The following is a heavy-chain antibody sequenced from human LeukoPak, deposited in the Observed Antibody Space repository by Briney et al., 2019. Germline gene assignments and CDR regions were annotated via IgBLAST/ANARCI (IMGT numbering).Heavy chain of an antibody. Sequence: GGSLRLSCAASGFTFSSYAMHWVRQAPGKGLEWVAVISYDGSNKYYADSVKGRFTISRDNSKNTLYLQMNSLRAEDTAVYYCARAGGWGSSPYYFDYWGQGTLVTVPS. CDR1: GFTFSSYA. V-gene: IGHV3-30*04. CDR3: ARAGGWGSSPYYFDY. J-gene: IGHJ4*02. CDR2: ISYDGSNK. D-gene: IGHD3-16*01.